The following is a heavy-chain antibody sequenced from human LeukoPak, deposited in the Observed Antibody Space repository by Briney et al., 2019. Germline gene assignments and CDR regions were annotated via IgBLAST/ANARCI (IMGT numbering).Heavy chain of an antibody. CDR1: GYTFTSYA. J-gene: IGHJ4*02. Sequence: ASVKVSCKASGYTFTSYAMNWVRQAPGQGLEWMGWINTNTGNPTYAQGFTGRFVFSLDTSVSTAYLQISSLRSEDTAVYYCATVGATVDYWGQGTLVTVSS. CDR2: INTNTGNP. V-gene: IGHV7-4-1*02. D-gene: IGHD1-26*01. CDR3: ATVGATVDY.